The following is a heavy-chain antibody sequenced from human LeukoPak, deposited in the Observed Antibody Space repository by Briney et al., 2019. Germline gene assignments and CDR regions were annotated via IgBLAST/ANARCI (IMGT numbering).Heavy chain of an antibody. V-gene: IGHV4-59*01. Sequence: SETLYLTCTVSGGSISSYYWSWIRQPPGKGLERIGYIYYSGSTNYNPSLKSRVTISVDTSKNQFSLTLSSVTAADTAVYYCASGYSGSYPDAFDIWGQGTMVTVSS. CDR3: ASGYSGSYPDAFDI. CDR2: IYYSGST. J-gene: IGHJ3*02. CDR1: GGSISSYY. D-gene: IGHD1-26*01.